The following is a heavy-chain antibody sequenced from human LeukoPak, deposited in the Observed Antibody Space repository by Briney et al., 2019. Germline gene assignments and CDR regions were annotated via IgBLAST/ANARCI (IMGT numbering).Heavy chain of an antibody. CDR2: IIPIFGTA. CDR1: GGTFSSYA. Sequence: GASVKVSCKASGGTFSSYAISWVRQAPGQGLEWMGGIIPIFGTASYAQKFQGRVTITTDESTSTAYMELSSLRSEDTAVYYCASEERYYFDYWGQGTLVTVSS. J-gene: IGHJ4*02. D-gene: IGHD6-25*01. V-gene: IGHV1-69*05. CDR3: ASEERYYFDY.